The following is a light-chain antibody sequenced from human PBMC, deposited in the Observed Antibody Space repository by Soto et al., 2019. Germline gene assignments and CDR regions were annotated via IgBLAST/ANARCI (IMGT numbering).Light chain of an antibody. Sequence: QSALTQPASVSGSPGQSIAISCTGVRTDVDGYDYVSWYQQHPGQAPQLLIYDVYIRPSGVSHRFSGSKSGDTASLTISGLQAEDEADYYCTSYTSSTPFYVFGTGTKLTVL. CDR3: TSYTSSTPFYV. J-gene: IGLJ1*01. CDR2: DVY. V-gene: IGLV2-14*03. CDR1: RTDVDGYDY.